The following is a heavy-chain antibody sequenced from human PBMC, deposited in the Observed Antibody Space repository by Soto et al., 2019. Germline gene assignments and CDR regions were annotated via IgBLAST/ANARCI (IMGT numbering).Heavy chain of an antibody. CDR3: ARSAPNYFDY. CDR2: ISYDGSTK. CDR1: GFTFNNYA. V-gene: IGHV3-30-3*01. Sequence: QVQLVESGGGVVQPGRSLRLSCAASGFTFNNYAMHWVRQAPGKGLEWGALISYDGSTKYYADSVTGRFTISRDNSKSTLYLQMNSLRAEDTAVYYCARSAPNYFDYWCQGTLVTVSS. J-gene: IGHJ4*02.